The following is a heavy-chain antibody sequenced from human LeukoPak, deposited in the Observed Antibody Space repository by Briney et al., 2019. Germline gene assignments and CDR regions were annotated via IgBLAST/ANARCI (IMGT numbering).Heavy chain of an antibody. J-gene: IGHJ4*02. CDR2: IYYSGST. CDR3: ASSIQLWFFDY. V-gene: IGHV4-39*01. CDR1: GGSISSSSYY. Sequence: PSETLSLTCTVSGGSISSSSYYWGWIRQPPGKGLEWIGSIYYSGSTYYNPSLKSRVTISVDTSKNQFSLKLSSVTAADTAVYYCASSIQLWFFDYWGQGTLVTVSS. D-gene: IGHD5-18*01.